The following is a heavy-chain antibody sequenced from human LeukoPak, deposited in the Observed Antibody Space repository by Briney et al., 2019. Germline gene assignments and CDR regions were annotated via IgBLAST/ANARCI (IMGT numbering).Heavy chain of an antibody. CDR1: GGSINSYY. J-gene: IGHJ5*02. CDR3: ARGGYYGSGNDFRFDP. V-gene: IGHV4-59*01. Sequence: TTSETLSLTCTVSGGSINSYYWSWIRQPPGKGLECIGYIHYTGSTNYNPSFKSRVTISVDTSKSQFSLKLSSVTAADTAIYYCARGGYYGSGNDFRFDPWGQGTLVTVSS. D-gene: IGHD3-10*01. CDR2: IHYTGST.